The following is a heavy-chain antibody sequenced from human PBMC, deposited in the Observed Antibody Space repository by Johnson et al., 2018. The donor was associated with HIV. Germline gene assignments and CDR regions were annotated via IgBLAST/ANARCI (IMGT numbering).Heavy chain of an antibody. V-gene: IGHV3-30-3*01. D-gene: IGHD3-9*01. Sequence: QVQLVESGGGVVQPGRSLRLSCAASGFTFSSYAMHWVRQAPGKGLEWVAVISYDGSNKYYADSVKGRFTSSRDNSKNTLYLQMNRLRAEDTAVYYCARVRYYDILTGPDAFDIWGQGTMVTVSS. CDR2: ISYDGSNK. J-gene: IGHJ3*02. CDR1: GFTFSSYA. CDR3: ARVRYYDILTGPDAFDI.